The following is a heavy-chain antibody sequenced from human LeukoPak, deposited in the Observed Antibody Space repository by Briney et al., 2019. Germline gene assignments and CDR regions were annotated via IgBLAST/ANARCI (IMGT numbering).Heavy chain of an antibody. CDR2: MNPNSGNT. J-gene: IGHJ4*02. Sequence: ASVKVSCKASGYTFTSYDINWVRQATGQGLEWMGWMNPNSGNTGYAQKFQGRVTITRNTSISTAYMELSSLRSEDTAVYYCARGRDRIQLWFDTGRYYFDYWGQGTLVTVSS. CDR1: GYTFTSYD. D-gene: IGHD5-18*01. CDR3: ARGRDRIQLWFDTGRYYFDY. V-gene: IGHV1-8*03.